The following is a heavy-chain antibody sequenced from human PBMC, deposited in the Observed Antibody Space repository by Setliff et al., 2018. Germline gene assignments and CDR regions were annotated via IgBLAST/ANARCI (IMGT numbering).Heavy chain of an antibody. J-gene: IGHJ3*02. Sequence: SETLSLTCTVSGGSISSYYWSWIRQRPGKGLEWTGYIYYSGSTNYNPSLKRRVTISVDTSKNQFSLKLSSVTAADTAVYYCARVAYYYDSSGYLSGAFDIWGQGTMVTVSS. CDR2: IYYSGST. D-gene: IGHD3-22*01. V-gene: IGHV4-59*01. CDR3: ARVAYYYDSSGYLSGAFDI. CDR1: GGSISSYY.